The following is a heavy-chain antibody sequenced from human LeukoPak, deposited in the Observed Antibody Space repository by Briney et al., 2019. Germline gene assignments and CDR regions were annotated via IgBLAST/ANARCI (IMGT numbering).Heavy chain of an antibody. CDR2: VSYSGST. V-gene: IGHV4-59*08. CDR3: ARRRYDILTGFRYSFDY. CDR1: DGSLSGHY. Sequence: SETLSLTCTVSDGSLSGHYWSWIRQPPGRELESIGFVSYSGSTNYNPSLKGRVTISLDTSKNQFSLKLRSVIAADTALYYCARRRYDILTGFRYSFDYWGQGTLVTVSS. D-gene: IGHD3-9*01. J-gene: IGHJ4*02.